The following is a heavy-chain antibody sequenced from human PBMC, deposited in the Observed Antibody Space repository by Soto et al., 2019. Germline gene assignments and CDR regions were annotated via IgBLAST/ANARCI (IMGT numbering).Heavy chain of an antibody. CDR3: ARESRFLEWLSLNWFDP. D-gene: IGHD3-3*01. CDR2: ISSSSSTI. J-gene: IGHJ5*02. Sequence: PGGSLRLSCAASGFTFSSYSMNWVRQAPGKGLEWVSYISSSSSTIYYADSVKGRFTISRDNAKNSLYLQMNSLRDEDTAVYYCARESRFLEWLSLNWFDPWGQGTLVTVPQ. CDR1: GFTFSSYS. V-gene: IGHV3-48*02.